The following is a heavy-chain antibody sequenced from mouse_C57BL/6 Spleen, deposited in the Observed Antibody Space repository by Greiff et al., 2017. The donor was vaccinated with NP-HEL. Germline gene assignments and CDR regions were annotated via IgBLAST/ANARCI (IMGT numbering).Heavy chain of an antibody. CDR1: GYTFTSYW. V-gene: IGHV1-64*01. CDR2: IHPNSGST. Sequence: QVQLQQPGAELVKPGASVKLSCKASGYTFTSYWMHWVKQRPGQGLEWIGMIHPNSGSTNYNEKFKSKATLTVDKSSSTAYMQLSSLTSEDSAVYYCARAHYYGSSYFDDWGQGTTLTVSS. D-gene: IGHD1-1*01. J-gene: IGHJ2*01. CDR3: ARAHYYGSSYFDD.